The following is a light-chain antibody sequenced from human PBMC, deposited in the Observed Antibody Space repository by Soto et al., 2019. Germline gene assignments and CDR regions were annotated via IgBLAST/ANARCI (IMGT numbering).Light chain of an antibody. CDR3: QQYGSSPLFT. V-gene: IGKV3-20*01. Sequence: EIVLTQSPGTLSLSPGERATLSCRASQSVSSSYLAWYQQKPGQAPRLLIYGASSRATGIPDRLSGSGSGTDFTLTISRLEPEDFAVYYCQQYGSSPLFTFGPGTKVDN. J-gene: IGKJ3*01. CDR2: GAS. CDR1: QSVSSSY.